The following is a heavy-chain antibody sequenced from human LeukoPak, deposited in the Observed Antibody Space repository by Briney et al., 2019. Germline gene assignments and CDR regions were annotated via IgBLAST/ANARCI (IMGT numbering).Heavy chain of an antibody. J-gene: IGHJ4*02. Sequence: SETLSLTCTVSGGSISSGNYYWSWIRQPPGKGLEWIGYIDYSGSTYYNPSLKSRITISVDTSKNQFSLKLSSVTAADTAVYYCARVELDFWSGYLVYWGQGTLVTVSS. V-gene: IGHV4-30-4*02. CDR2: IDYSGST. D-gene: IGHD3-3*01. CDR1: GGSISSGNYY. CDR3: ARVELDFWSGYLVY.